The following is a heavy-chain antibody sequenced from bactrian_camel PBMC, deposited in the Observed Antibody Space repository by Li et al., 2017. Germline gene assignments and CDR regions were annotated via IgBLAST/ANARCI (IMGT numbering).Heavy chain of an antibody. CDR3: AAADYNEYPRCRVSSSGYNF. J-gene: IGHJ4*01. CDR2: IRTGGGHST. D-gene: IGHD4*01. V-gene: IGHV3S54*01. CDR1: GYTYSNTC. Sequence: HVQLVESGGGSAQVGGSLRLSCAVSGYTYSNTCMGWFRQAPGKEREGVALIRTGGGHSTYYTDSVKGRFTIGRDNAANSIYLQMSNLKPEDTAIYYCAAADYNEYPRCRVSSSGYNFWGQGTQVTVS.